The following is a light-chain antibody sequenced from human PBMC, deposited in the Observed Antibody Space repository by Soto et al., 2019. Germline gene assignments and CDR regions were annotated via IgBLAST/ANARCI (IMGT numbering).Light chain of an antibody. CDR3: YSFPTASTHG. J-gene: IGLJ1*01. Sequence: QSVLTQPASLSGCPGQSITISCTRTSSDIGACDYVSCFQQHPSKAPKLMISEVNNRPSRGFNLISGSKSRKTSYLTISGLQVGDAAEYFCYSFPTASTHGFGTGTKVTVL. V-gene: IGLV2-14*01. CDR2: EVN. CDR1: SSDIGACDY.